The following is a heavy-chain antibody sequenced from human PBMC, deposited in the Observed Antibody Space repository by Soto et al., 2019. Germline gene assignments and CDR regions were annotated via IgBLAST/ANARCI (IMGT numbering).Heavy chain of an antibody. J-gene: IGHJ4*02. CDR3: ARGFDGSADY. D-gene: IGHD3-10*01. Sequence: ASVKVSCKASGYTFTSNAIHWMRQAPGQRLEWMGWINGGDADTKYSENFQGRVTLTRDTPATTAYMELTGLRSEDTAVYYCARGFDGSADYWGQGTLVTVSS. V-gene: IGHV1-3*01. CDR1: GYTFTSNA. CDR2: INGGDADT.